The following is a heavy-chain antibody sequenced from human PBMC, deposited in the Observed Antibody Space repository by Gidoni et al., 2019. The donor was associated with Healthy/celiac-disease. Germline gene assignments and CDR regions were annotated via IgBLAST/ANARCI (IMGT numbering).Heavy chain of an antibody. CDR2: ISWNSGSI. D-gene: IGHD6-13*01. CDR3: AKVGAAASLDY. Sequence: EVQLVESGGGVVQPGRSLRLSCAASGFTFDDYAMHWVRQAPGKGLEWVSGISWNSGSIGYADSVKGRFTISRDNAKNSLYLQMNSLRAEDTALYYCAKVGAAASLDYWGQGTLVTVSS. CDR1: GFTFDDYA. V-gene: IGHV3-9*01. J-gene: IGHJ4*02.